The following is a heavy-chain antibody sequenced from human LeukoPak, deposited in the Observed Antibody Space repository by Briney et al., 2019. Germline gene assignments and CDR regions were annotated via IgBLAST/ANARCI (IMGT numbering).Heavy chain of an antibody. V-gene: IGHV3-23*01. CDR3: ARDRPNYYGSDGHYYRRDGDY. D-gene: IGHD3-22*01. CDR1: GFTFSIYA. Sequence: SGGSLRLSCAASGFTFSIYAMSWVRQAPGKGLQWVSSITSRGETTWYVDSVKGGFTITRDNSENTLYLRMHSLRAEDTAVYYCARDRPNYYGSDGHYYRRDGDYWGRGTLVSVSS. J-gene: IGHJ4*02. CDR2: ITSRGETT.